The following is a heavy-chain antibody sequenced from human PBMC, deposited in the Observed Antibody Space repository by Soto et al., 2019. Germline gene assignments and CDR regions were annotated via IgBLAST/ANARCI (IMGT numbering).Heavy chain of an antibody. J-gene: IGHJ4*02. CDR1: GFTFSSYA. V-gene: IGHV3-23*01. CDR3: AKDNFISVTMIVVVTAIDY. Sequence: HPGGSLRLSCAASGFTFSSYAMSWVRQAPGKGLEWVSAISGSGGSTYYADSVKGRFTISRDNSKNTLYLQMNSLRAEDTAVYYCAKDNFISVTMIVVVTAIDYWGQGTLVTVSS. D-gene: IGHD3-22*01. CDR2: ISGSGGST.